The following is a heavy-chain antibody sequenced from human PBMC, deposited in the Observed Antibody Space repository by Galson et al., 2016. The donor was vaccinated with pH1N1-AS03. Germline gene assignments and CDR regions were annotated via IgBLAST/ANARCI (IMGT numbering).Heavy chain of an antibody. CDR3: ARGEMIGDDS. Sequence: SLRLSCAASGLDFSYFWMTWVRQAPGKGPEWVANIKQDGSETHYVDSVKGRFTISRDNAKNSLYLQMNSLRVEDTAMYYCARGEMIGDDSWGQGTLVTVPS. CDR2: IKQDGSET. V-gene: IGHV3-7*03. D-gene: IGHD3-16*01. CDR1: GLDFSYFW. J-gene: IGHJ4*02.